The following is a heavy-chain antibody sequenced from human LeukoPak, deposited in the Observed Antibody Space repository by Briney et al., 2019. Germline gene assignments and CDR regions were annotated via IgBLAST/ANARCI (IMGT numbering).Heavy chain of an antibody. D-gene: IGHD3-16*01. CDR2: ISYDGSNK. Sequence: GGSLRLSCAASGFTFSSYGMHWVRQAPGKGLEWVAVISYDGSNKYYADSVKGRFTISRDNSKNTLYLQMNSLRAEDTAVYYCAKEGASGDYLAYWGQGTLVTVSS. V-gene: IGHV3-30*18. J-gene: IGHJ4*02. CDR3: AKEGASGDYLAY. CDR1: GFTFSSYG.